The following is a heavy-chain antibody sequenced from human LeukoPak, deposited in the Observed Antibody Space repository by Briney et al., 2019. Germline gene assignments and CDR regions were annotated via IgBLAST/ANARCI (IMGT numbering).Heavy chain of an antibody. J-gene: IGHJ4*02. CDR1: GYSFTSYW. CDR3: ARGHSSSWYGKYYFDY. D-gene: IGHD6-13*01. V-gene: IGHV5-51*01. Sequence: GESLKISCKGSGYSFTSYWIGWVRQMPGKGLEWMGIIYPGDSDTRYSPSFQGQVTISADKSNSTAYLQWSSLKASDTAMYYCARGHSSSWYGKYYFDYWGQGTLVTVSS. CDR2: IYPGDSDT.